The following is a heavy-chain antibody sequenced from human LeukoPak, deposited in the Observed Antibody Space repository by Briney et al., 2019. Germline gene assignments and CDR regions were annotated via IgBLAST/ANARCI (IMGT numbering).Heavy chain of an antibody. CDR1: GGSISSGGYY. Sequence: PSETLSLTCTVSGGSISSGGYYWSWIRQHPGKGLEWIGYIYYSGSTYYNPSLKSRVTISVDTSKNQFSLKLSSVTAADTAVYYCARDLAVAGHDAFDIWGQGTMVTVSS. J-gene: IGHJ3*02. D-gene: IGHD6-19*01. V-gene: IGHV4-31*03. CDR3: ARDLAVAGHDAFDI. CDR2: IYYSGST.